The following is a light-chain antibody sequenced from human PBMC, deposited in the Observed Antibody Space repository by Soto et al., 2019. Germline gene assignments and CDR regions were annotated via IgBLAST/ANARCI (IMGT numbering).Light chain of an antibody. CDR2: EAS. J-gene: IGKJ4*01. V-gene: IGKV3-11*01. CDR1: QGISDY. Sequence: EVMLTQSPATLSLSLGERATLSCRASQGISDYLAWYKQKPGQAPRLLIYEASKRATGIPARFSGSGSGTDFTLTISSLEPEDFAVYYCQQCGNWPLTFGGGTKVDIK. CDR3: QQCGNWPLT.